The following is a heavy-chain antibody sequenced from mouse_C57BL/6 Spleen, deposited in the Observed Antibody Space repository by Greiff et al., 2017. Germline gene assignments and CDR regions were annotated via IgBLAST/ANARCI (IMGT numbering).Heavy chain of an antibody. CDR3: VRHHIPYYGSSYGYFDV. J-gene: IGHJ1*03. V-gene: IGHV10-1*01. CDR1: GFSFNTYA. D-gene: IGHD1-1*01. CDR2: IRSKSNNYAT. Sequence: EVHLVESGGGLVQPKGSLKLSCAASGFSFNTYAMNWVRQAPGKGLEWVARIRSKSNNYATYYADSVKDRFTISRDDSESMLYLQMNNLKTEDTAMYYCVRHHIPYYGSSYGYFDVWGTGTTVTVSS.